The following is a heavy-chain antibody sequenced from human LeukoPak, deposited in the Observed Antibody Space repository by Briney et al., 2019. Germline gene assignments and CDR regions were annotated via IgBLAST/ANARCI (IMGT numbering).Heavy chain of an antibody. CDR3: ARFRKKSIVGATYYFDY. D-gene: IGHD1-26*01. V-gene: IGHV1-69*06. Sequence: SVKVSCKASGYTFTSYGISWVRQAPGQGLEWMGGIIPIFGTANYAQKFQGRVTITADKSTSTAYMELSSLRSDDTAVYYCARFRKKSIVGATYYFDYWGQGTLVTVSS. J-gene: IGHJ4*02. CDR1: GYTFTSYG. CDR2: IIPIFGTA.